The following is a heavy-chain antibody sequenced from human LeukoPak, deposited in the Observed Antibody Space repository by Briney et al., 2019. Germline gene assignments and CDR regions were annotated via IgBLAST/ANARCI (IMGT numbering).Heavy chain of an antibody. CDR2: ISGSDDGT. J-gene: IGHJ4*02. CDR1: GFTFSSYA. D-gene: IGHD6-13*01. CDR3: AKTRPLDSSSWSHGDY. Sequence: GGSLRLSCAASGFTFSSYAMSWVRQAPGKGLEWVSAISGSDDGTYYGDSVKGRFTISRDNSKNTLYLQMNSLRAEDTAVYYCAKTRPLDSSSWSHGDYWGQGTLVTVSS. V-gene: IGHV3-23*01.